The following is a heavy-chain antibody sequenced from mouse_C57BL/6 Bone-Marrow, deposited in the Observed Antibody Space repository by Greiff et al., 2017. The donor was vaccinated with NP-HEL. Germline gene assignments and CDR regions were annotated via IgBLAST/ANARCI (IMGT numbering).Heavy chain of an antibody. J-gene: IGHJ2*01. CDR2: IRLKSDNYAT. CDR3: TLGRGYFDY. V-gene: IGHV6-3*01. CDR1: GFTFSNYW. Sequence: EVKVEESGGGLVQPGGSMKLSCVASGFTFSNYWMNWVRQSPEKGLEWVAQIRLKSDNYATHYAESVKGRFTISRDDSKSNVYLQMNNLRAEDTGIYYCTLGRGYFDYWGQGTTLTVSS. D-gene: IGHD4-1*01.